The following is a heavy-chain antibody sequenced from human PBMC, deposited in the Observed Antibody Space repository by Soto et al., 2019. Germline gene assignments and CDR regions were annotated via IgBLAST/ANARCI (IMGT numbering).Heavy chain of an antibody. Sequence: PSETLSLTCAVYGGSFSGYYWSWIRQPPGKGREWIGEINNSGSTYYNPSLKSRVTISVDTSKNQFSLKLSSVTAADTAVYDCARGNTMIVSDYWGQGTLVTVSS. V-gene: IGHV4-34*01. CDR1: GGSFSGYY. CDR2: INNSGST. J-gene: IGHJ4*02. CDR3: ARGNTMIVSDY. D-gene: IGHD3-22*01.